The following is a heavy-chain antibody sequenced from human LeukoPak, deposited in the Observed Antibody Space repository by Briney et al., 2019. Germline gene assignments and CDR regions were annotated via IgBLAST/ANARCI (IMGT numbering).Heavy chain of an antibody. V-gene: IGHV5-51*01. J-gene: IGHJ6*02. D-gene: IGHD2-15*01. CDR1: GYRFANYW. CDR2: TYPGDNDT. CDR3: ARLGGYCSADNCYSGFDYYYGMDV. Sequence: GESLKISCKASGYRFANYWIAWVRRMPGKGLDWMGITYPGDNDTRYSPSFQGQVTISADKSVNTAYLQWSSLKASDTAIYYCARLGGYCSADNCYSGFDYYYGMDVWGQGTTVTVSS.